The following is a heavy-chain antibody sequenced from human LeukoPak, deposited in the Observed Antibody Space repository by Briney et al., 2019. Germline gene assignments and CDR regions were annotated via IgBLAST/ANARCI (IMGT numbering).Heavy chain of an antibody. CDR1: GSTFSGSA. J-gene: IGHJ4*02. D-gene: IGHD2-15*01. CDR2: IRNKANNYAT. Sequence: PGGSLRLSCAASGSTFSGSAMHWVRQASGKGLEWVGRIRNKANNYATAYAASVKGRFTISRDDSKNTAYLQMDSLKTEDTAVYYCSSPYCSSGSCYPGYWGQGTLVTVSS. V-gene: IGHV3-73*01. CDR3: SSPYCSSGSCYPGY.